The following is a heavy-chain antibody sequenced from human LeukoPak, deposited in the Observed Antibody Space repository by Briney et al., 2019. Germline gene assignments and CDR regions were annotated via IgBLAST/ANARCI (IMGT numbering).Heavy chain of an antibody. CDR1: GYTFTGYY. J-gene: IGHJ4*02. CDR2: INAGNGNT. CDR3: ARDQTRSVYDYVWGSYRLLDY. V-gene: IGHV1-3*01. Sequence: ASVKVSCKASGYTFTGYYMHWVRQAPGQRLEWMGWINAGNGNTKYSQKFQGRVTITRDTSASTAYMELSSLRSEDTAVYYCARDQTRSVYDYVWGSYRLLDYWGQGTLVTVSS. D-gene: IGHD3-16*02.